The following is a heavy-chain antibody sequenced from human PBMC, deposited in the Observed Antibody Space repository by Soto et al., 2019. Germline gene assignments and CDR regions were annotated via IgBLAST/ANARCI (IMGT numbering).Heavy chain of an antibody. J-gene: IGHJ4*02. Sequence: PSETLSLTCTVSGCSISGHSWIWIRQSAGRGLEWIGHIYPSGSTSYNPSLRSRVTMSLDTSKNQIFLNLTSVTAADTAVFYCVRGRSYSVYDFWGPGTLVTVSS. CDR1: GCSISGHS. D-gene: IGHD5-12*01. V-gene: IGHV4-4*07. CDR3: VRGRSYSVYDF. CDR2: IYPSGST.